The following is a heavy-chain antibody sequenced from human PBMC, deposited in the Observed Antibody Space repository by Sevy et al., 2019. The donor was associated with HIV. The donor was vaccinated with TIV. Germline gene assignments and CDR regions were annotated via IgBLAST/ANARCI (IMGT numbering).Heavy chain of an antibody. CDR2: ISTRSSAI. V-gene: IGHV3-48*01. CDR3: ARDSASGTPGGVYYYYYNMDV. Sequence: GESLRLSCAASGFTFSSFSMNWVRQAPGKGPEWISYISTRSSAIYYADSMKGRFTISRDNSKNSLYLQMNSLRAEDTAVYYWARDSASGTPGGVYYYYYNMDVWGQGTTVTVSS. CDR1: GFTFSSFS. D-gene: IGHD6-13*01. J-gene: IGHJ6*02.